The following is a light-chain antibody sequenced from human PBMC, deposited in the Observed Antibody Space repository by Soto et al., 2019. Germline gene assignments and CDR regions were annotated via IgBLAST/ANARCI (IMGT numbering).Light chain of an antibody. CDR3: QQRSNWPPIT. CDR2: DAS. Sequence: EIVLTQSPATLSLSPGERATLSCRASQSVSSYLAWYQQKPGQDPRLLIYDASTMTTGIPARFSGRGSGSDFTLTISSLEPEAFAVYYCQQRSNWPPITFGGGTKVEVK. J-gene: IGKJ4*01. V-gene: IGKV3-11*01. CDR1: QSVSSY.